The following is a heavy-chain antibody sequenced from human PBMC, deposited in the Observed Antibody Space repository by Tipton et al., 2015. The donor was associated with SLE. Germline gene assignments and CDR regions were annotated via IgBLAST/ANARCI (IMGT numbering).Heavy chain of an antibody. V-gene: IGHV3-23*01. CDR2: ISGSGGST. J-gene: IGHJ4*02. CDR3: AKGPVGLWWSYYFDY. Sequence: SLRLSCAASGFTFSSYAMSWVRQAPGKGLEWVSAISGSGGSTYYADSVKGRFTISRDNSKNTLYLQMNSLRAEDTAVYYCAKGPVGLWWSYYFDYWGQGTLVTVSS. D-gene: IGHD2-21*01. CDR1: GFTFSSYA.